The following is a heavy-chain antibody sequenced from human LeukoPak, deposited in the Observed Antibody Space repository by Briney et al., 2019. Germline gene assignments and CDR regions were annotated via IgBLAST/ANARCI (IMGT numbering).Heavy chain of an antibody. J-gene: IGHJ3*02. CDR2: ISTYNGNS. Sequence: ASVKVSCKASGYTFTNYAIGWVRQAPGQGLGWMGWISTYNGNSNYAQKLQGRVTMTTDTPTNIAYMELRSLRSDDTAVYYCARVMTSVITAHAFEIWGQGTMVTVSS. CDR1: GYTFTNYA. V-gene: IGHV1-18*01. D-gene: IGHD4-23*01. CDR3: ARVMTSVITAHAFEI.